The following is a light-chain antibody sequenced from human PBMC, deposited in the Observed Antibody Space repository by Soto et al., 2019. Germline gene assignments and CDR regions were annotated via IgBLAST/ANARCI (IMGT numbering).Light chain of an antibody. CDR2: GAS. CDR3: QQFGSSPEYT. V-gene: IGKV3-20*01. Sequence: EIVLTQSPGTLSLSPGERATLSCRASQSVSSSQLAWYQQKPGQAPRLLICGASTTATGIPDRFSGGGSGTDFTLTISRLEPEDFAVYYCQQFGSSPEYTFGQGTKLEVK. J-gene: IGKJ2*01. CDR1: QSVSSSQ.